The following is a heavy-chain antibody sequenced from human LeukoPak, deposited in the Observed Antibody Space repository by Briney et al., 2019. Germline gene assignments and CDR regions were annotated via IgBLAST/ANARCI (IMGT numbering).Heavy chain of an antibody. CDR1: GFTFSSYA. CDR2: ISYDGSNK. D-gene: IGHD3-16*01. V-gene: IGHV3-30-3*01. Sequence: PGGSLRLSCAASGFTFSSYAMHWVRQAPGEGLEWVAVISYDGSNKYYADSVKGRFTITRDNYKNTLYLQMNSLRAEDTAVYYCASALRLGLDWFDPWGQGTLVTVSS. J-gene: IGHJ5*02. CDR3: ASALRLGLDWFDP.